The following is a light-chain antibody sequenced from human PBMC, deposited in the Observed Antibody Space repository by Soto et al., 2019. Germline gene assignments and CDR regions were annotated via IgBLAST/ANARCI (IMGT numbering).Light chain of an antibody. V-gene: IGKV3-20*01. CDR1: QTITSNN. CDR3: QQYGASPRT. CDR2: GAS. Sequence: EIVLTQSPCTLSLSPGERATLSCRASQTITSNNLAWYQQKPGQSPRLLIYGASSRATGIPDRFRGSGSGTDFTLTISRLEPEDFAVYYCQQYGASPRTFGQGTKVDIK. J-gene: IGKJ1*01.